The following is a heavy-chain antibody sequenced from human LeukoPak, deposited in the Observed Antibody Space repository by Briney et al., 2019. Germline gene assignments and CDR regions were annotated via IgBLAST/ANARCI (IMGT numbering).Heavy chain of an antibody. V-gene: IGHV3-53*01. CDR2: LYTGGKT. CDR3: ATASRGYGAYESYYFDY. CDR1: GFTVSLSY. J-gene: IGHJ4*02. Sequence: GRSLRLSCAASGFTVSLSYMTWVRQPPWKGLEWVSLLYTGGKTNYADSVKGRFTISRDNSRNTVFLQMSSLRVEDTAVYYCATASRGYGAYESYYFDYWGLGTLVTVSS. D-gene: IGHD5-12*01.